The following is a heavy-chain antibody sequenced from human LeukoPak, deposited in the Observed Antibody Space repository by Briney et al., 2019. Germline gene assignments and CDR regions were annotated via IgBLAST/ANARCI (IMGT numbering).Heavy chain of an antibody. CDR3: AKLPFTNAAPDGY. D-gene: IGHD2-8*01. Sequence: PGGSLRLSCAASGFTFSSYGMHRVRQAPGEGLEWVAVISYDGSNKYYADSVKGRFTISRDNSKNTLYLQMNSLRAEDTAVYYCAKLPFTNAAPDGYWGQGTLVTVSS. CDR2: ISYDGSNK. J-gene: IGHJ4*02. CDR1: GFTFSSYG. V-gene: IGHV3-30*18.